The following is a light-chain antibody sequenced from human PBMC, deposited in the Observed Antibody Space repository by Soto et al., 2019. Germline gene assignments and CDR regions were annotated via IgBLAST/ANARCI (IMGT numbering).Light chain of an antibody. V-gene: IGLV2-14*01. CDR3: SSYTSSSPYV. J-gene: IGLJ1*01. CDR1: SSDVGGYNT. CDR2: EVS. Sequence: QSALTQPASVSGSPGQPITISCTGTSSDVGGYNTVSWYQQHPGKAPKLMIYEVSNRPSGVSNRFSGSKSGNTASLIISGLQPEDEADYYCSSYTSSSPYVFGTGTKLTVL.